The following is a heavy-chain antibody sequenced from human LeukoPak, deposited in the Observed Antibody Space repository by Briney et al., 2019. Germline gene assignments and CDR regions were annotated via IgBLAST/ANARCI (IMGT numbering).Heavy chain of an antibody. Sequence: SETLSLTCTVSGGSISSHFWSWIRQPPGKELEWIGYIYSSGSANYNPSLKSRITISVDTSKNQFSLKLSSVTAADTAVYCCARMSSAWPPGWFDPWGQGTQVTVSS. V-gene: IGHV4-59*08. CDR1: GGSISSHF. CDR2: IYSSGSA. D-gene: IGHD6-19*01. J-gene: IGHJ5*02. CDR3: ARMSSAWPPGWFDP.